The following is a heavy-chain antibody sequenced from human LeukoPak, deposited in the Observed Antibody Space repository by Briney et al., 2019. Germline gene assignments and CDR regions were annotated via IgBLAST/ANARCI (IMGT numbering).Heavy chain of an antibody. CDR1: GYTFTSYG. CDR2: ISAYNGNT. D-gene: IGHD7-27*01. J-gene: IGHJ4*02. V-gene: IGHV1-18*01. CDR3: ARDGGLLATGEVDY. Sequence: ASVKVSRKASGYTFTSYGISWVRQAPGQGREWMGWISAYNGNTNYAQKLQGRVTMTTDTSTSTAYMELRSLRSDDTAVYYCARDGGLLATGEVDYWGQGTLVTVSS.